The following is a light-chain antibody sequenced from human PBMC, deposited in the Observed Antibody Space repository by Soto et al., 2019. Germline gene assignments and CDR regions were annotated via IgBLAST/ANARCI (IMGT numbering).Light chain of an antibody. CDR2: ATS. V-gene: IGKV1-27*01. CDR3: QKYNSAPHT. J-gene: IGKJ4*01. CDR1: QDSSNY. Sequence: DIQMTQSPSSLSASVGDRVTITCPTRQDSSNYLAWYQQKPGKVPKLLIYATSTLQSGVPSRFSGGGSGTDFSLTISSLQPEDVATYYCQKYNSAPHTFGGGTKV.